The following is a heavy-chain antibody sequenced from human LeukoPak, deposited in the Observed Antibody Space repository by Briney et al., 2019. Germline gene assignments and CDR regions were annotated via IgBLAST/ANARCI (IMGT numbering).Heavy chain of an antibody. D-gene: IGHD6-25*01. V-gene: IGHV4-39*01. CDR2: IYYSGST. Sequence: GSLKLSCAASGFTFSGSAMHWVRQASGKGLEWIGSIYYSGSTYYNPSLKSRVTISVDTSKNQFSLKLSSVTAADTAVYYCARFSGSSGRYYFDYWGQGTLVTVSS. J-gene: IGHJ4*02. CDR1: GFTFSGSAMH. CDR3: ARFSGSSGRYYFDY.